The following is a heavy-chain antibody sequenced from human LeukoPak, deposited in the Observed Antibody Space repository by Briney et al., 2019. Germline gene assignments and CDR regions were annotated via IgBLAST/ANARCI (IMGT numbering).Heavy chain of an antibody. D-gene: IGHD3-3*01. J-gene: IGHJ3*02. V-gene: IGHV4-4*07. CDR3: ARGGYYDFWSGYRIDAFDI. Sequence: PSETLSLTCSVSGGSISSYYWSWIRQPAGKGLEWIGRIYTSGSTNYNPSLKSRVTMSVDTSKNQFSLKLSSVTAADTAVYYCARGGYYDFWSGYRIDAFDIGGKGTMVTVSS. CDR1: GGSISSYY. CDR2: IYTSGST.